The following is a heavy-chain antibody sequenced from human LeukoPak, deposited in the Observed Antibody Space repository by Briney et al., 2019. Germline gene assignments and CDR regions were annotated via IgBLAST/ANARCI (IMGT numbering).Heavy chain of an antibody. CDR2: INPNSGGT. Sequence: GASVTVSCKASGYTFTGYYIHWVRQAPGQGLEWMGWINPNSGGTNYAQNFQGRVTMTRDTFITAAYMELSRLRSDDTAVYYCARDHYYDSSLSSDYWGQGTLVTVSS. D-gene: IGHD3-22*01. CDR1: GYTFTGYY. CDR3: ARDHYYDSSLSSDY. V-gene: IGHV1-2*02. J-gene: IGHJ4*02.